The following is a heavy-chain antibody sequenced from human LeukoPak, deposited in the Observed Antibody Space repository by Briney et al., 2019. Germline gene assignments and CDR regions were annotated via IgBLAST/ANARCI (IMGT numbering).Heavy chain of an antibody. CDR1: GFTFNSYS. V-gene: IGHV3-48*01. CDR2: ISSSSAI. J-gene: IGHJ4*02. Sequence: GGSLRLSCAASGFTFNSYSMNWVRQAPGKGLEFVSYISSSSAIYYADSVKGRFTISRDNAKNSLYLQMNSLRAEDTAVYYCARSAYYFDSWGQGTLVTVSS. CDR3: ARSAYYFDS.